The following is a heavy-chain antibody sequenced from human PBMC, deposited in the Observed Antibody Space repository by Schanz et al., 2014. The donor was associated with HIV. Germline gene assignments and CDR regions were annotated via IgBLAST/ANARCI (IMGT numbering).Heavy chain of an antibody. CDR2: ISNDGSNK. CDR3: ARMEQLIIGYYYGMDV. D-gene: IGHD3-16*01. J-gene: IGHJ6*02. V-gene: IGHV3-30-3*01. CDR1: GFTFNSYA. Sequence: VQLVESGGGLVKPGGSLRLSCAASGFTFNSYAMHWVRQAPGKGLEWVTVISNDGSNKYYTDSVKGRFTISRDNSKNTLYLQMNSLRAEDTAVYYCARMEQLIIGYYYGMDVWGQGTTVTVSS.